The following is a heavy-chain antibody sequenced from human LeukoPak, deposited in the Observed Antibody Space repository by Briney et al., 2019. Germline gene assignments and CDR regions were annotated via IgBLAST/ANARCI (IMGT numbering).Heavy chain of an antibody. Sequence: PEKVSGKASRFTFTPSAVQWVREARGHHLEWRRWIVVGSGNTKSAQKFQERGTITRDTSTSTAYIWICSRRSEDTRTYYSVTDNGSGSYYNPCFDPWGQGTLVTVSS. V-gene: IGHV1-58*01. J-gene: IGHJ5*02. D-gene: IGHD3-10*01. CDR2: IVVGSGNT. CDR1: RFTFTPSA. CDR3: VTDNGSGSYYNPCFDP.